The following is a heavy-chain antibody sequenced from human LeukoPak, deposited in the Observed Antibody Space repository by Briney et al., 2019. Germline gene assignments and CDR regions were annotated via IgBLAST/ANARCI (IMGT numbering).Heavy chain of an antibody. CDR3: ARDTAVAGTSPKWGGNSFWSAGIDY. CDR1: GGSISSGGYH. D-gene: IGHD6-19*01. J-gene: IGHJ4*02. V-gene: IGHV4-31*03. CDR2: IYYSGST. Sequence: SETLSLTCTVSGGSISSGGYHWSWIRQHPGKGLEWIGYIYYSGSTYYNPSLKSRVTISIDTSKNQFSLKLSSVTAADTAVYYCARDTAVAGTSPKWGGNSFWSAGIDYWGQGTLVTVSS.